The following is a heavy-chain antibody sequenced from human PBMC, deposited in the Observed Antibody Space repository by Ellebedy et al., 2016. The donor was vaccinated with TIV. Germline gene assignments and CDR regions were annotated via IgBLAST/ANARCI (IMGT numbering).Heavy chain of an antibody. J-gene: IGHJ5*02. D-gene: IGHD3-10*01. CDR3: ARLDSYGSGSYNWFDP. CDR1: GYSFTSYW. Sequence: GGSLRLSCKGSGYSFTSYWIGWVRQMPGKGLEWMGIIYPGDSDTRYSPSFQGQVTISADKSISTAYLQWSSLKASDTAMYYCARLDSYGSGSYNWFDPWGQGTLVTVSS. CDR2: IYPGDSDT. V-gene: IGHV5-51*01.